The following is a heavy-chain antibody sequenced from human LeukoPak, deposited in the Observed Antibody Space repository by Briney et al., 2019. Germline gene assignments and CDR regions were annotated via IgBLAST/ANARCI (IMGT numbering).Heavy chain of an antibody. J-gene: IGHJ6*03. Sequence: SETLSLTCTVSGGSISSYYWSWIRQPPGKGLEWIGYIYYSGSTSYNPSLKSRVTISVDTSKNQFSLKLSSVTAADTAVYYCARTTEGGYTHDYFYYYYMDVRGKGTTVTISS. CDR2: IYYSGST. CDR1: GGSISSYY. CDR3: ARTTEGGYTHDYFYYYYMDV. D-gene: IGHD5-18*01. V-gene: IGHV4-59*01.